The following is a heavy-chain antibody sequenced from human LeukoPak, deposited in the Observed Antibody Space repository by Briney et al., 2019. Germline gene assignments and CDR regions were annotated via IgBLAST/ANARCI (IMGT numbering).Heavy chain of an antibody. V-gene: IGHV4-59*08. Sequence: SGTLSLTCTVSGGSISSYYWSWIRQPPGKGLEWIGYIYYSGSTNYNPSLKSRVTISVDTSKNQFSLKLSSVTAADTAVYYCARSGGPYCSRRCPHDYWGQGTLVTVSS. J-gene: IGHJ4*02. D-gene: IGHD2-2*01. CDR2: IYYSGST. CDR3: ARSGGPYCSRRCPHDY. CDR1: GGSISSYY.